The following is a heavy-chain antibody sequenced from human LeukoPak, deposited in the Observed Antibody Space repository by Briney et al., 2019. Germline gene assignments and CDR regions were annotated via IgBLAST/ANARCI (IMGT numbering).Heavy chain of an antibody. Sequence: GGSLRLSCAASGFTVSSNYMSWVRQAPGKGLEWVSVIYSGGSTYYADSVKGRLTISRHNSKNTLYLQMNSLRAEDTAVYYCARVGESPSGYYFDYWGQGTLVTVSS. J-gene: IGHJ4*02. CDR3: ARVGESPSGYYFDY. V-gene: IGHV3-53*04. CDR1: GFTVSSNY. D-gene: IGHD3-10*01. CDR2: IYSGGST.